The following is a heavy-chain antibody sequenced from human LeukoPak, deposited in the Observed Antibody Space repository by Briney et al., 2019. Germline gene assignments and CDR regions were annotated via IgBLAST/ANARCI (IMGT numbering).Heavy chain of an antibody. V-gene: IGHV3-30*02. J-gene: IGHJ4*02. Sequence: ETGGSLRLSCAASGFSFSDFGMHWIRQAPGKGLEWVTLIRSDGSSIYYADSVKGRFTISRDNSKNTLYLQMNSLRAEDTAVYYCAKDKIGRILEWLSYFDYWGQGTLVTVSS. D-gene: IGHD3-3*01. CDR2: IRSDGSSI. CDR1: GFSFSDFG. CDR3: AKDKIGRILEWLSYFDY.